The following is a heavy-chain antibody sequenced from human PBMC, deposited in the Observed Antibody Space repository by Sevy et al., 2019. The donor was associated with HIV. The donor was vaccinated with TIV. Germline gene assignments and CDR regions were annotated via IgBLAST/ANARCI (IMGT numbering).Heavy chain of an antibody. V-gene: IGHV1-24*01. D-gene: IGHD3-22*01. CDR2: FNPEDGET. CDR1: GKTLTDMS. CDR3: ASTRDYFDNSASYFDY. Sequence: ASVKVSCKVSGKTLTDMSIHWVRQAPGKGLEWMVSFNPEDGETTYAQNFQDRVIVTEDTSTDTAYMELSSLRFEDTAVYYCASTRDYFDNSASYFDYWGQGTLVTVSS. J-gene: IGHJ4*02.